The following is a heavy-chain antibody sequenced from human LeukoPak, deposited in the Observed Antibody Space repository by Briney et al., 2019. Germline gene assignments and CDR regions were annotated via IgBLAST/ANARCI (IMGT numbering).Heavy chain of an antibody. CDR1: GGSVNSGGYY. Sequence: SETLSLTCTVSGGSVNSGGYYWSWIRQPPGKGLEWIGYIYHSGSTNYNSSLKSRVTISVDTSKNQFFLKLSSVTAADTAVYYCARAALKNRSAGNYYDSSGYGFDYWGQGTLVTVSS. CDR2: IYHSGST. CDR3: ARAALKNRSAGNYYDSSGYGFDY. V-gene: IGHV4-61*08. D-gene: IGHD3-22*01. J-gene: IGHJ4*02.